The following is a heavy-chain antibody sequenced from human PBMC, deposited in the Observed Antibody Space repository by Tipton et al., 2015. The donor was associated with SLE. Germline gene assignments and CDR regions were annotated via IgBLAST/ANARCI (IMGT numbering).Heavy chain of an antibody. J-gene: IGHJ5*02. CDR1: GYTFTSYD. D-gene: IGHD2-21*01. Sequence: QLVQSGAEVKKPGASVKVSCKASGYTFTSYDINWERQSTGQGLEWMGWMNPNSGNTGYAQKFQGRVTMTRNTSISTAYMELSSLESEDPAVYSCAGGSLLWSHGPDPWGQGTLVTVSS. CDR2: MNPNSGNT. V-gene: IGHV1-8*01. CDR3: AGGSLLWSHGPDP.